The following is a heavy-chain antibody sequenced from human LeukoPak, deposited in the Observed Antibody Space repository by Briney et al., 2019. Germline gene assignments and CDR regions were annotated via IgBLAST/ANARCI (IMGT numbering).Heavy chain of an antibody. CDR1: GYTFTSYD. CDR3: ARAPPNYDFWSGYPYYYYMDV. J-gene: IGHJ6*03. V-gene: IGHV1-8*01. Sequence: ASVKVSCKASGYTFTSYDINWVRQATGQGLEWMGWMNPNSGNTGYAQKFQGRVTMTRNTSISTAYMELSSLRSEDTAVYYCARAPPNYDFWSGYPYYYYMDVWGKGTTVTVSS. D-gene: IGHD3-3*01. CDR2: MNPNSGNT.